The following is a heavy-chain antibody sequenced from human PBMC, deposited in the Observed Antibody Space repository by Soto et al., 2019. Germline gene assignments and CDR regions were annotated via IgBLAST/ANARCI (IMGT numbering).Heavy chain of an antibody. Sequence: QLQLQESGPGLVKPSETLSLTCSVSGDSLSSSRYYWGWIRKTPGKGLEWIGTIKYSGSTYYNPSLESRVTIPVDTSKNQCSLKVSYVTAAHSAVYYCSSVYGDYVPYWGQGLLVSVSS. CDR1: GDSLSSSRYY. V-gene: IGHV4-39*01. J-gene: IGHJ4*02. CDR2: IKYSGST. CDR3: SSVYGDYVPY. D-gene: IGHD4-17*01.